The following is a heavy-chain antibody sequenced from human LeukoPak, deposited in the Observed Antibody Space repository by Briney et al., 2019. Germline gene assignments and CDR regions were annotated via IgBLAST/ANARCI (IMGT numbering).Heavy chain of an antibody. J-gene: IGHJ6*03. D-gene: IGHD1-1*01. Sequence: ASVKVSCKASGYTFTSYYMHWVRQAPGQGLEWMGIINPSGGSTSYAQKFQGRVTITRNTSISTAYMELSSLRSEDTAVYYCARAGDVLVQLERRESGYYYYMDVWGKGTTVTVSS. V-gene: IGHV1-46*01. CDR2: INPSGGST. CDR3: ARAGDVLVQLERRESGYYYYMDV. CDR1: GYTFTSYY.